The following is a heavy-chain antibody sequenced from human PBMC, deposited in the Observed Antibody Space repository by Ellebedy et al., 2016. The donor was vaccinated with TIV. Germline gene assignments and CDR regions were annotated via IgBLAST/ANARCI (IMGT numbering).Heavy chain of an antibody. Sequence: AASVKVSCKASGYTFSNYFMHWVRQAPGQGLEWMGIINPSGGSTTYAQKLQGRVTMTRDTSTSTVYMELSSLRSEDTAVYYCARAERGYSGYDYGANGLVDYWGQGTLVTVSS. CDR2: INPSGGST. CDR1: GYTFSNYF. V-gene: IGHV1-46*04. CDR3: ARAERGYSGYDYGANGLVDY. D-gene: IGHD5-12*01. J-gene: IGHJ4*02.